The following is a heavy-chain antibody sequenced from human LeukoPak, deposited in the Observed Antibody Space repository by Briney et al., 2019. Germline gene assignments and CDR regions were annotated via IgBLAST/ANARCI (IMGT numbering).Heavy chain of an antibody. Sequence: GGSLRLSCAASGFTFSSYAMSWVRQAPGKGLEWVSSISGSDGSTYYADSVKGRFTISRGNSKNTLYLQMNSLRAEDTAVYYCAKDDSGSYYPYYYYMDVWGKGTTVTISS. CDR3: AKDDSGSYYPYYYYMDV. J-gene: IGHJ6*03. D-gene: IGHD1-26*01. CDR1: GFTFSSYA. V-gene: IGHV3-23*01. CDR2: ISGSDGST.